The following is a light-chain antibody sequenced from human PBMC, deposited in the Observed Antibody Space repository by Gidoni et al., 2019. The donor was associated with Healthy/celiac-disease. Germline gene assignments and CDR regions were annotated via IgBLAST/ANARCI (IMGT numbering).Light chain of an antibody. V-gene: IGKV6-21*01. CDR3: HQSDRLPYT. J-gene: IGKJ2*01. Sequence: EVVLTQSPDFQSVTPKGRVTITCRASQSVGNTVHWYQQKPDQSPKLLIKYASQSFSGVPSRFSGSGSGTNFTLTINRLEAEDAAAYYCHQSDRLPYTFGQGTKLEIK. CDR2: YAS. CDR1: QSVGNT.